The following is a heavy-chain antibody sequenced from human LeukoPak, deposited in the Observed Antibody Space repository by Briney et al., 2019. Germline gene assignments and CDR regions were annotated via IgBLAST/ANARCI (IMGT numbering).Heavy chain of an antibody. CDR1: GGTFSSYA. CDR2: IIPIFGTA. CDR3: ARFDNSNFGYQLLFGWFDP. D-gene: IGHD2-2*01. V-gene: IGHV1-69*05. Sequence: SVTVSCKASGGTFSSYAISWVRQAPGQGLEWMGGIIPIFGTANYAQKFQGRVTITTDESTSTAYMELSSLRSEDTAVYYCARFDNSNFGYQLLFGWFDPWGQGTLVTVSS. J-gene: IGHJ5*02.